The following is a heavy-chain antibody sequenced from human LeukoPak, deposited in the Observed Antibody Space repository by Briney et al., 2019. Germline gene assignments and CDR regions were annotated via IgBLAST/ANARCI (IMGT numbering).Heavy chain of an antibody. CDR3: ARDIAAAGTFDY. V-gene: IGHV4-61*02. CDR1: GGSISSGSYY. J-gene: IGHJ4*02. CDR2: IYTSGST. D-gene: IGHD6-13*01. Sequence: SETLSLTCTVSGGSISSGSYYWSWIRQPAGKGLEWIGRIYTSGSTNYNPSLKSRVTISVDTPKNQFSLKLSSVTAADTAVYYCARDIAAAGTFDYWGQGTLVTVSS.